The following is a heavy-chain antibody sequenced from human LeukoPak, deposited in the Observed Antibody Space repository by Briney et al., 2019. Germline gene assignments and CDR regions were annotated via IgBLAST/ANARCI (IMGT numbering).Heavy chain of an antibody. CDR2: ISSRSSTI. CDR3: ARDRPVVRS. V-gene: IGHV3-48*01. Sequence: GGSLRLSCAASGFTFSSYSMNWVRQAPGKGLEWVSYISSRSSTIYYADSVKGRFTISRDNAKNSLYLQMNSLRAEDTAVYYCARDRPVVRSWGQGTLVTVSS. J-gene: IGHJ5*02. CDR1: GFTFSSYS. D-gene: IGHD2-8*01.